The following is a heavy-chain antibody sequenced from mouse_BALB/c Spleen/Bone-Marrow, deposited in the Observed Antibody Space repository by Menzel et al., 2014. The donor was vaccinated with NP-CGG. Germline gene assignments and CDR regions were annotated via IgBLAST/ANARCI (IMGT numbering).Heavy chain of an antibody. J-gene: IGHJ2*01. CDR2: ISSGSSTI. D-gene: IGHD1-1*01. V-gene: IGHV5-17*02. CDR3: VRSGSSSGYFDY. Sequence: EVKVVESGGGLVQPGGSRKLSCAASGFTFSSFGMHRVRQAPEKGLEWVAYISSGSSTIYYGDTVMGRFTISRDNPKNTLFLQMTSLRSEDTATYYCVRSGSSSGYFDYWGQGTTLTVSS. CDR1: GFTFSSFG.